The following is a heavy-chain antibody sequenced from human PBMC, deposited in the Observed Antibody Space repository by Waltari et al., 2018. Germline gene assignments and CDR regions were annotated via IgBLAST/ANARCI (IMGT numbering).Heavy chain of an antibody. V-gene: IGHV3-48*01. CDR1: GFTFSSYS. D-gene: IGHD6-13*01. Sequence: EVQLVESGGGLVQPGGSLRLSCAASGFTFSSYSMNWVRQAPGKGLEWVSYISSSSSTIYYADSVKGRFTISRDNAKNSLYLQMNSLRAEDTAVYYCARVQKQQLDLVWYWGQGTLVTVSS. J-gene: IGHJ4*02. CDR3: ARVQKQQLDLVWY. CDR2: ISSSSSTI.